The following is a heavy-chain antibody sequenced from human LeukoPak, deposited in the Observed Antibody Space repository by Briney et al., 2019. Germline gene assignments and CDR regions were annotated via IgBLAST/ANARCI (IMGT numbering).Heavy chain of an antibody. J-gene: IGHJ4*02. CDR1: GGSISTYY. Sequence: SETLSLTCTVSGGSISTYYWSWIRQPPGKGLECIGFIYYTGSTNYIPSLESRVSISVDTSKNQFSLKLSSVTAADTAVYYCAREDPYYFDYWGQGTLVTVSS. V-gene: IGHV4-59*12. CDR2: IYYTGST. CDR3: AREDPYYFDY.